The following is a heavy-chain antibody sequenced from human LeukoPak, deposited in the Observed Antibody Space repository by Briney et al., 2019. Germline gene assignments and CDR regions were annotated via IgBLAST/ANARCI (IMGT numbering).Heavy chain of an antibody. CDR1: GFTFSDYY. CDR3: AREQWPGRDAFDI. J-gene: IGHJ3*02. CDR2: VSSSGSTI. V-gene: IGHV3-11*01. D-gene: IGHD6-19*01. Sequence: KSGGSLRLSCAASGFTFSDYYMSWIRQAPGKGLEWVSYVSSSGSTIYYADSVKGRFTISRDNAKNSLYLQMNSLRAEDTAVCYCAREQWPGRDAFDIWGQGTMVTVSS.